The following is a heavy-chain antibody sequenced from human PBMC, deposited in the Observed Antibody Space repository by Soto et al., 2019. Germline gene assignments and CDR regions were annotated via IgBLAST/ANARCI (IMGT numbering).Heavy chain of an antibody. J-gene: IGHJ5*02. D-gene: IGHD5-18*01. Sequence: ASVKVSCKASGYTFTNNDVTWVRQATGQGLEWMGWMNPGSGDIGYAQKFQGRVTMTRNISIATAYMELSSLRSEDTAIYYCARMASFGSLNWFDPWGQGSLVTVCS. V-gene: IGHV1-8*01. CDR3: ARMASFGSLNWFDP. CDR1: GYTFTNND. CDR2: MNPGSGDI.